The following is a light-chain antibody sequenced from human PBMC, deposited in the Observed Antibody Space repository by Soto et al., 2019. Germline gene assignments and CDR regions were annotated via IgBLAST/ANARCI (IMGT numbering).Light chain of an antibody. J-gene: IGLJ1*01. CDR2: EVT. V-gene: IGLV2-14*01. CDR1: SSDVGAYNY. Sequence: QSVLTQPASVPGSPGQSITISCTGTSSDVGAYNYVSWYQHHPGKVPKLLIYEVTNRPSGVSDRFSGSKSGNTASLTISGLQAEDEADYYCSSKRDSSTLFVFGTGTKLTVL. CDR3: SSKRDSSTLFV.